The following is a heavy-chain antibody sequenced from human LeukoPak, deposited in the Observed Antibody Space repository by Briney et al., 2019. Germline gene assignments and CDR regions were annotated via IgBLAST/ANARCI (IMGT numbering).Heavy chain of an antibody. D-gene: IGHD2-15*01. V-gene: IGHV1-18*01. J-gene: IGHJ4*02. CDR3: ARDHCSGGSCYWVDY. CDR1: GYTFTSYG. Sequence: ASVKVSCKASGYTFTSYGISWVRQAPGQGLEWMGWISAYNGNTNYAQKLQGRVTMTTDTSTSTAYMELRSLRSDDTAVYYCARDHCSGGSCYWVDYWGQGTLVTVSS. CDR2: ISAYNGNT.